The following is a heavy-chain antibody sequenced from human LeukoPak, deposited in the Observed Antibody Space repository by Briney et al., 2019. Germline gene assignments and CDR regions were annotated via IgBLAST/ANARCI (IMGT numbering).Heavy chain of an antibody. Sequence: GASVKVSCKASGYTFTGYYMHWVRQAPGQGREWMGWINPNSGGTNYAQKFQGRVTMTRDTSISTAYMELSRLRSDDTAVYYCARVPYYYDSSGYFAGVGYMDVWGKGTTVTVS. D-gene: IGHD3-22*01. CDR3: ARVPYYYDSSGYFAGVGYMDV. V-gene: IGHV1-2*02. CDR1: GYTFTGYY. CDR2: INPNSGGT. J-gene: IGHJ6*03.